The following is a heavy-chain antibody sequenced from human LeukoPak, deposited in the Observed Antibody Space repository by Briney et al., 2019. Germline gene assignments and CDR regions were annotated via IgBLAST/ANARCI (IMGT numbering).Heavy chain of an antibody. V-gene: IGHV3-30*18. CDR3: AKGFDY. CDR1: GFTFSSYG. J-gene: IGHJ4*02. CDR2: ISYDGSNK. Sequence: PGGSLRLSCAASGFTFSSYGMHWVRQAPGKGLEWVAVISYDGSNKYYADSVKGQFTISRDNSKNTLYLQMNSLRAGDTAVYYCAKGFDYWGQGTLVTVSS.